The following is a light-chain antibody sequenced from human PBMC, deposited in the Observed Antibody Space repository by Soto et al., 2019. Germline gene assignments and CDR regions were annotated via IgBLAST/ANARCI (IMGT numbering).Light chain of an antibody. V-gene: IGLV2-14*01. CDR1: SSDVGGYNY. CDR3: SSSAGRSKRV. CDR2: EVS. Sequence: QSALTQPASVSGSPGQSITISCTGTSSDVGGYNYVSWYQQHPGKAPKLMIYEVSNRPSGVSNRFSGSKSGNRASLTVSGLQADDEADYYCSSSAGRSKRVFGGGTKLTVL. J-gene: IGLJ3*02.